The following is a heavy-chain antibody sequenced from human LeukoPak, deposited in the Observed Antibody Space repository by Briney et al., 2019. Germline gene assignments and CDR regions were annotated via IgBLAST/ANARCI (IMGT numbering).Heavy chain of an antibody. J-gene: IGHJ4*02. CDR2: ISGGGGDT. CDR1: GFTFSSYA. D-gene: IGHD5-24*01. CDR3: AKDGRATITFDY. Sequence: PGGSLRLSCGASGFTFSSYAMSWVRQAPGKGLEWVSVISGGGGDTFYADSVKGRFTISRDNSKNTLYLQMNSLRAEDTAVYYCAKDGRATITFDYWGQGTLVTVSS. V-gene: IGHV3-23*01.